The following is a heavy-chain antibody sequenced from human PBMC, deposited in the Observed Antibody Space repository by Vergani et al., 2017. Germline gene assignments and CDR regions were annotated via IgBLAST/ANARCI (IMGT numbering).Heavy chain of an antibody. V-gene: IGHV3-11*04. CDR2: ISSSGSTI. J-gene: IGHJ4*02. Sequence: QVQLVESGGGLVKPGGPLRLSCAASGFTFSDYHMSCICHAPGKGLEWVSYISSSGSTIYYADSVKGRFTISRDNAKNSLYLQMKSLTAEDTAVYYCARNGYDSSGYYTNFDYWGQGTLVTVSS. D-gene: IGHD3-22*01. CDR1: GFTFSDYH. CDR3: ARNGYDSSGYYTNFDY.